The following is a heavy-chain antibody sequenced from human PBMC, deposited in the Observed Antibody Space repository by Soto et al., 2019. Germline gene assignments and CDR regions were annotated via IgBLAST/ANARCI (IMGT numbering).Heavy chain of an antibody. CDR2: ISGSGGST. J-gene: IGHJ6*02. Sequence: GGSLRLSCAASGFTFSSYAMSWVRQAPGKGLEWVSAISGSGGSTYYADSVKGRFTISRDNSKNTLYLQMNSLRAEDTAVYYCAKPVYCGGDCYYSGMDVWGQGTTVTVSS. V-gene: IGHV3-23*01. CDR3: AKPVYCGGDCYYSGMDV. D-gene: IGHD2-21*02. CDR1: GFTFSSYA.